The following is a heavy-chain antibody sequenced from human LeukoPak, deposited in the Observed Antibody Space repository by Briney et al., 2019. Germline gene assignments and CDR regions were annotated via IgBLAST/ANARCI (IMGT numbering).Heavy chain of an antibody. V-gene: IGHV1-46*01. CDR2: INPSGGST. Sequence: ASVKVSCKASGYTFTSYYMRWVRQAPGQGLEWMGIINPSGGSTSYAQKFQGRVTMTRDTSTSTVYMELSSLRSEDTAVYYCAKGHTNGIFDYWGQGTLVTVSS. D-gene: IGHD1-26*01. CDR1: GYTFTSYY. J-gene: IGHJ4*02. CDR3: AKGHTNGIFDY.